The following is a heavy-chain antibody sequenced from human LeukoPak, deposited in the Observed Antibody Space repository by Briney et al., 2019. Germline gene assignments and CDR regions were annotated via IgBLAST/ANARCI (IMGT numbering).Heavy chain of an antibody. V-gene: IGHV3-33*06. CDR3: AKGKYYYGSGSYQKYYFDY. D-gene: IGHD3-10*01. CDR2: IWYDGSNK. Sequence: GGSLRLSCAAFGFTFSSYGMHWVRQAPGKGLEWVAVIWYDGSNKYYADSVKGRFTISRDNSKNTLYLQMNSLRAEDTAVYYCAKGKYYYGSGSYQKYYFDYWGQGTLVTVSS. CDR1: GFTFSSYG. J-gene: IGHJ4*02.